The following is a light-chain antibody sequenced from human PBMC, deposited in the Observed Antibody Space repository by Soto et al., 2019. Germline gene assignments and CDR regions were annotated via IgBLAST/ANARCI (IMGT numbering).Light chain of an antibody. CDR2: HAS. Sequence: DIQMTQSPSTLPASVGGRVTITCLASQSISNWLAWYQQKTGTAPKVLIYHASNLQSGVPSRFSGSGSGTEFTLTISSLQPDDFATYYCQQYNSYSFGQGTKVDI. CDR1: QSISNW. V-gene: IGKV1-5*01. CDR3: QQYNSYS. J-gene: IGKJ1*01.